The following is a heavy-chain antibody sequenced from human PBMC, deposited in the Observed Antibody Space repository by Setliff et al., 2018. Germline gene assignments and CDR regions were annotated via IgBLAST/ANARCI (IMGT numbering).Heavy chain of an antibody. Sequence: SETLSLTCAVYGGSFSGYYWSWIRQPPGKGLEWIGFVFYSGDTRYNPSLKSRVTMSVDTSMNQFSLNLNSVTAADTAVYYCARDRTYYASGTYTRWFDYWGQGTLVTVSS. CDR3: ARDRTYYASGTYTRWFDY. J-gene: IGHJ4*02. D-gene: IGHD3-10*01. CDR1: GGSFSGYY. CDR2: VFYSGDT. V-gene: IGHV4-34*11.